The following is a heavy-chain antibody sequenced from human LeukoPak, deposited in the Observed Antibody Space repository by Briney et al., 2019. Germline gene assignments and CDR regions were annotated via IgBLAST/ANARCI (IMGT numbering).Heavy chain of an antibody. J-gene: IGHJ4*02. Sequence: GASVKVSCKASGYTFTGYYMHWVRQAPGHGLEWMGWISAYNGDTKSAQQLQGRVTMTTDTSTSTAYMELRSLRSDDTAVYYCARAPSFGDYGGDYWGQGTLVTVSS. D-gene: IGHD4-17*01. V-gene: IGHV1-18*04. CDR1: GYTFTGYY. CDR2: ISAYNGDT. CDR3: ARAPSFGDYGGDY.